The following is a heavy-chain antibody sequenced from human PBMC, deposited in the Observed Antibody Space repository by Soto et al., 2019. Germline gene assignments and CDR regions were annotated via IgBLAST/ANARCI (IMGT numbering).Heavy chain of an antibody. V-gene: IGHV3-23*01. D-gene: IGHD1-26*01. CDR3: APWELLGY. Sequence: PRGSPRLSFAASGFTFSSYSMSWVRQAPGKGLEWVSAISGSGGSTYYADSVKGRFTISRDNSKNTLYLQMNSLRAEDTAVYYCAPWELLGYWGQGTLVTVS. CDR2: ISGSGGST. J-gene: IGHJ4*02. CDR1: GFTFSSYS.